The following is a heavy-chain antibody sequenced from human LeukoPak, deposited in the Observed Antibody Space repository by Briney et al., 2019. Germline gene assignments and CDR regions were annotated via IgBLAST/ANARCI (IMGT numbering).Heavy chain of an antibody. D-gene: IGHD3-22*01. CDR2: IYYSGST. V-gene: IGHV4-39*07. CDR3: ARADSSGYYYGTPVNY. Sequence: TSETLSLTCTVSGGSISGSSYFWGWIRQPPGKGLEWIGSIYYSGSTYYNPSLKSRVTISVDTSKNQFSLKLSSVTAADTAVYYCARADSSGYYYGTPVNYWGQGTLVTVSS. J-gene: IGHJ4*02. CDR1: GGSISGSSYF.